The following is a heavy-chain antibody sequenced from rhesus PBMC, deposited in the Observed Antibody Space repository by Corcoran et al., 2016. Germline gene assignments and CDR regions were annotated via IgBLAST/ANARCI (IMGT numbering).Heavy chain of an antibody. D-gene: IGHD3-34*01. V-gene: IGHV4-106*01. Sequence: QVQLQESGPGLVKPSETLSLTCAVSGGSISNDHYWSWIRQPPGKGLEWIGYIYGSGGGTTYNPSLRNRCTISIDTSKNQFSLKLSSVTAADTAVYYCARGSWYFDLWGPGSPITISS. CDR2: IYGSGGGT. J-gene: IGHJ2*01. CDR3: ARGSWYFDL. CDR1: GGSISNDHY.